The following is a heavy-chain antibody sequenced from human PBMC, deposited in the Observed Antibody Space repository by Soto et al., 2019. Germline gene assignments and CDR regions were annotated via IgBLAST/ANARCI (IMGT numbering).Heavy chain of an antibody. J-gene: IGHJ4*02. CDR1: GGSFSGYY. V-gene: IGHV4-34*01. CDR2: INHSGST. CDR3: ARQTLYSSNSFDY. Sequence: SETLSLTCAVYGGSFSGYYWSWIRQPPGKGLEWIGEINHSGSTNYNPSLKSRVTISVDTSKNQFSLKLSSVTAADTAVYYCARQTLYSSNSFDYWGQGTLVTVSS. D-gene: IGHD6-19*01.